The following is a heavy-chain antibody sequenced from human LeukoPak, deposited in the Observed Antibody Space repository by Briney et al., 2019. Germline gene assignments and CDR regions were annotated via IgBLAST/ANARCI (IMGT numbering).Heavy chain of an antibody. Sequence: ASVTVSCKASGYTFTGYYMHWVRQAPGQGLEWMGWINPNSGGTNYAQKFQGRVTMTRDTSISTAYMELSRLRSDDTAVYYCARELHDSSGYYYPLVDPWGQGTLVTVSS. J-gene: IGHJ5*02. CDR3: ARELHDSSGYYYPLVDP. V-gene: IGHV1-2*02. CDR2: INPNSGGT. CDR1: GYTFTGYY. D-gene: IGHD3-22*01.